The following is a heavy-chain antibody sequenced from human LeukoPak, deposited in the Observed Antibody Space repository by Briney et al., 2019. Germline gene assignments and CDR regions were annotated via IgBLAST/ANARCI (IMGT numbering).Heavy chain of an antibody. V-gene: IGHV3-21*01. Sequence: GGSLRLSCAASGFTFSSYSMNWVRQAPGKRLEWVSSISSSSSYIYYADSVKGRFTISRDNARNSLYLQMNSLRADDTAVYYCARLLEPATGYYMDVWGKGTTVTISS. CDR1: GFTFSSYS. CDR3: ARLLEPATGYYMDV. D-gene: IGHD5-24*01. J-gene: IGHJ6*03. CDR2: ISSSSSYI.